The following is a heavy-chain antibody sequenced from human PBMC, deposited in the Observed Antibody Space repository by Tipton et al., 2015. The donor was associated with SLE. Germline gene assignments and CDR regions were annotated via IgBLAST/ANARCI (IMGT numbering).Heavy chain of an antibody. CDR1: GYTFTTYY. CDR3: ARDGSGYCSSTSCYASSSLDY. V-gene: IGHV1-46*01. D-gene: IGHD2-2*01. CDR2: INPSGGST. J-gene: IGHJ4*02. Sequence: QLVQSGAEVKKPGASVKVSCKASGYTFTTYYMHWVRQAPGQGLEWMGIINPSGGSTSYAQKFQGRVTMTRDTSTNTVYMELSSLRSEDTAVYYCARDGSGYCSSTSCYASSSLDYWGQGTLVTVSS.